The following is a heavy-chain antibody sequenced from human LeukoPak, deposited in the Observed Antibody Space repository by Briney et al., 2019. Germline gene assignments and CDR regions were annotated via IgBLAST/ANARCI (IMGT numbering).Heavy chain of an antibody. D-gene: IGHD5-24*01. CDR2: ISSSSSYI. V-gene: IGHV3-21*01. Sequence: PGGSLRLSCAASGFTFSSYSMNWVRQAPGKGLEWVSSISSSSSYIYYADSVKGRFTISRDNAKNSLYLQMNSLRDEDTAVYYCARVTEMSRVHYYYMDVWGKGTTVIVS. CDR3: ARVTEMSRVHYYYMDV. CDR1: GFTFSSYS. J-gene: IGHJ6*03.